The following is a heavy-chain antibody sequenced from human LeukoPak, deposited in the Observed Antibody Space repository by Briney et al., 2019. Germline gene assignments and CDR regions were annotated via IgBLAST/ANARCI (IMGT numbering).Heavy chain of an antibody. CDR1: ALTFSGYA. V-gene: IGHV3-23*01. CDR3: ARPPYGSGWFFDD. CDR2: ISGTGGST. J-gene: IGHJ4*02. D-gene: IGHD6-19*01. Sequence: SGGSLRLSCAASALTFSGYAMSWVRQAPGKGLEWGSGISGTGGSTYYADSVKGRFTISRDNSKNTLYLQMNSLRVEDTAVYYCARPPYGSGWFFDDWGPGTLVTVSS.